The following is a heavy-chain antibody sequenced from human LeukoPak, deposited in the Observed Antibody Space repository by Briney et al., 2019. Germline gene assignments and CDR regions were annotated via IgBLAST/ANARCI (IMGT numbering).Heavy chain of an antibody. Sequence: GGSLRLSCAASGFTFSSYGMSWVRQASGKGLEWVGRIRSKANSYATAYAASVKGRFTISRDDSKNTAYLQMNSLKTEDTAVYYCTRSFGDYVIWGQGTLVTVSS. D-gene: IGHD4-17*01. V-gene: IGHV3-73*01. CDR2: IRSKANSYAT. CDR3: TRSFGDYVI. J-gene: IGHJ4*02. CDR1: GFTFSSYG.